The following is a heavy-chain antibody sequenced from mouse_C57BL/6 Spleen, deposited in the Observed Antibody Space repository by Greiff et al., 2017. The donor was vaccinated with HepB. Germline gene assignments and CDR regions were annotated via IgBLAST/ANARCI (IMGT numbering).Heavy chain of an antibody. CDR1: GFNIKDDY. J-gene: IGHJ1*03. CDR2: IDPENGDT. D-gene: IGHD2-3*01. CDR3: TVYDGYYWYFDV. V-gene: IGHV14-4*01. Sequence: EVQLQQSGAELVRPGASVKLSCTASGFNIKDDYMHWVKQRPEQGLEWIGWIDPENGDTEYASKFQGKATITADTSSNTAYLQLSSLTSVDTAVYYCTVYDGYYWYFDVWGTGTTVTVSS.